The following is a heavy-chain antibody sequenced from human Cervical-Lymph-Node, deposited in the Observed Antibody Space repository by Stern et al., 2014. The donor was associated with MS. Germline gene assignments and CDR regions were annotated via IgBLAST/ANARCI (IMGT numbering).Heavy chain of an antibody. CDR1: GYSFTNYW. CDR2: IDPSDSYT. J-gene: IGHJ4*02. D-gene: IGHD4-17*01. CDR3: VRRGDYVPLDY. V-gene: IGHV5-10-1*03. Sequence: EVQLVESGAELKKPGESLRISCQASGYSFTNYWIAWVRHVPGKGLEWMGMIDPSDSYTKYSPAFQGHVTISADKANSTAYLQWVSRKVADAAMYFCVRRGDYVPLDYWGQGTRVTISS.